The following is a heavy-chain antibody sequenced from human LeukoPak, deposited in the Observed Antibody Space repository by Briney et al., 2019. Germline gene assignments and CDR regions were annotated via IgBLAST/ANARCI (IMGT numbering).Heavy chain of an antibody. V-gene: IGHV1-2*02. CDR3: ARWIQLWRGFDY. Sequence: ASVTVSLKSSVYTFTHYYLWGVGQAPAQGREGVGCINSNSGDTNYAQKFQGSVTMTRDTSISTAYMELSRLTSDDTVVYYCARWIQLWRGFDYWGQGTLVTVSS. CDR1: VYTFTHYY. J-gene: IGHJ4*02. CDR2: INSNSGDT. D-gene: IGHD5-18*01.